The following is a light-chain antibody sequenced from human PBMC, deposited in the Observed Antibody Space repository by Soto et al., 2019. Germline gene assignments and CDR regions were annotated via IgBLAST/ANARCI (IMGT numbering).Light chain of an antibody. CDR3: SSYTSSSTLLDV. CDR2: DVS. CDR1: SSDVGGYNY. V-gene: IGLV2-14*01. J-gene: IGLJ1*01. Sequence: QSALTQPASVSGSPGQSITISCTGTSSDVGGYNYVSWYQQHPGKAPKLMIYDVSNRASGVSNRFSGYKSGNTASLTISGLQPEDESDYYCSSYTSSSTLLDVFGTGTKLTVL.